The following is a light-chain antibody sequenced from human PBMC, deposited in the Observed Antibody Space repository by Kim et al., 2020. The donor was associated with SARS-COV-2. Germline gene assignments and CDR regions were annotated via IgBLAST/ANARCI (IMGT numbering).Light chain of an antibody. Sequence: QSVLTQPASVSGSLGQSITISCTGTSRDVGDSNYVSWYQHHPGQAPKLIIYDVNKRPSGFSTRFSGSKSGTTASLTISGLQAEDEADYYCNSYTSTSTYVFGTGTKVTVL. J-gene: IGLJ1*01. V-gene: IGLV2-14*03. CDR2: DVN. CDR1: SRDVGDSNY. CDR3: NSYTSTSTYV.